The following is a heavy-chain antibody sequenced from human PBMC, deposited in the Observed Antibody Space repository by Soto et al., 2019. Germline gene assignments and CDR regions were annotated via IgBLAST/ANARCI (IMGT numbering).Heavy chain of an antibody. Sequence: GSLRLSCAASGFTFSSYGMHWVRQAPGKGLEWVAVISYDGSNKYYADSVKGRFTISRDNSKNTLYLQMNSLRAEDTAVYYCAKGSLWSGYLGSFDYWGQGTLVTVSS. V-gene: IGHV3-30*18. J-gene: IGHJ4*02. CDR3: AKGSLWSGYLGSFDY. CDR2: ISYDGSNK. D-gene: IGHD3-3*01. CDR1: GFTFSSYG.